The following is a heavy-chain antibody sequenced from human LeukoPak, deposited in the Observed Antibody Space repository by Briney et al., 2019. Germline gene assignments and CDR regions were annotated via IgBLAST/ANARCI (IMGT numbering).Heavy chain of an antibody. V-gene: IGHV3-21*01. CDR1: GFTFSSYS. D-gene: IGHD6-19*01. J-gene: IGHJ4*02. CDR3: ARGGGQWLLRGEHDY. CDR2: ISSSSSYI. Sequence: GGSLRLSCAASGFTFSSYSMNWVRQAPGKGLEWVSSISSSSSYIYYADSVKGRFTISRDNAKNSLYLQMNSLRAEDTAVYYCARGGGQWLLRGEHDYWGQGTLVTVSS.